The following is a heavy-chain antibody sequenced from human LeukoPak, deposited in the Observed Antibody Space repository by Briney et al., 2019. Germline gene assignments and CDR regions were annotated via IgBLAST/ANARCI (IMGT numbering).Heavy chain of an antibody. Sequence: KTSETLSLTCTVSGASLNDYYWSWIRQPPGKALEWIGLIHSSGSANSNPSLTSRVTISIDTSKNQFSLNLRSLTAADTAVYFCASGAADGYNFGFDYWGQGTLAAVSS. CDR1: GASLNDYY. J-gene: IGHJ4*02. V-gene: IGHV4-59*12. CDR2: IHSSGSA. CDR3: ASGAADGYNFGFDY. D-gene: IGHD5-24*01.